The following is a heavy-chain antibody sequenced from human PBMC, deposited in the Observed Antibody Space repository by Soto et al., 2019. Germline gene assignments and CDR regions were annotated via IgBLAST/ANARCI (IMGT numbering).Heavy chain of an antibody. D-gene: IGHD3-3*01. V-gene: IGHV4-30-2*01. CDR2: IYHSGST. Sequence: TLCLSCDVSGCSFGSGGYSWGWIREPPGKGLEWIGYIYHSGSTYYNPSLKSRVTISVDRSKNQFSLKLSSVTAADTAVYYCASWSRVDFWSGYYAFDIWGQGTMVTVSS. J-gene: IGHJ3*02. CDR3: ASWSRVDFWSGYYAFDI. CDR1: GCSFGSGGYS.